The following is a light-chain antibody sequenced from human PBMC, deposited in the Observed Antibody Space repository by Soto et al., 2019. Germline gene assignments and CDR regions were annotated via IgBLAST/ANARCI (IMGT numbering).Light chain of an antibody. CDR1: QSVTSNY. CDR3: QQYNNWPWT. CDR2: GAS. J-gene: IGKJ1*01. V-gene: IGKV3-20*01. Sequence: EIVLTQSPGTLSLSPGERATLSCRASQSVTSNYLAWYQQKPGQAPRLLISGASIRATGIPDRFSGSGSGTDFTLTISRLEPEDLAVYYCQQYNNWPWTFGQGTKVDIK.